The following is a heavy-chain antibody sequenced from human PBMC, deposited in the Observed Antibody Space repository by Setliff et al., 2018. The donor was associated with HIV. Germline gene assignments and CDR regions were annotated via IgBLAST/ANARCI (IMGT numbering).Heavy chain of an antibody. CDR1: GFTFSSYS. J-gene: IGHJ4*02. D-gene: IGHD3-9*01. CDR3: ARDYDMPQENFDY. CDR2: ISSSSSYI. V-gene: IGHV3-21*01. Sequence: PGGSLRLSCAASGFTFSSYSMNWVRQAPGKGLEWVSSISSSSSYIYYADSVKGRFTISRDNAKNSLYLQMNSLRAEDTAVYYCARDYDMPQENFDYWGQGTLVTVSS.